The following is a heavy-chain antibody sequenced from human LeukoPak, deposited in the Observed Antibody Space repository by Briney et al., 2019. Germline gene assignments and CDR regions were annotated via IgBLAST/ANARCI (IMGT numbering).Heavy chain of an antibody. CDR1: GGSFSGYY. CDR2: INHSGST. V-gene: IGHV4-34*01. J-gene: IGHJ6*02. Sequence: PETLSLTCAGYGGSFSGYYWSWIRQPPGKGLEWIGEINHSGSTNYNPSLKSRVTISVDTSKNQFSLKLSSVTAADTAVYYCARDRYYGMDVWGQGTTVTVSS. CDR3: ARDRYYGMDV.